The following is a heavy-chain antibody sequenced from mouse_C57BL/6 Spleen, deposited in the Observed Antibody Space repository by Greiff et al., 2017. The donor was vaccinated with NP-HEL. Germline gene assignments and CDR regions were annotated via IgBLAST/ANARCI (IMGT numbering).Heavy chain of an antibody. CDR2: ISYSGST. D-gene: IGHD3-2*02. J-gene: IGHJ3*01. CDR3: ARDRSQGGFAY. V-gene: IGHV3-1*01. Sequence: VQLQQSGPGMVKPSQSLSLTCTVTGYSITSGYDWHWIRHFPGNKLEWMGYISYSGSTNYNPSLKSRISITHDTSKNHFFLQLNSVTTEDTATYYCARDRSQGGFAYWGQGTLVTVSA. CDR1: GYSITSGYD.